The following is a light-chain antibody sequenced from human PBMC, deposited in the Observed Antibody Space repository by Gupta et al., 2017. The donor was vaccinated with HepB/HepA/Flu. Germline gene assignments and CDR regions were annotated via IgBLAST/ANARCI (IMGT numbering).Light chain of an antibody. V-gene: IGLV3-21*03. Sequence: SYVLTQPPSVSVAQGKTARITCGGNNIGSKSVHWYQQKAGQAPVLVVYDDGDRPSGIPERFSGSNSGNTATLTISRVEAGDEADYYCQVWDSSSDHYVFGTGTKVTVL. CDR3: QVWDSSSDHYV. J-gene: IGLJ1*01. CDR1: NIGSKS. CDR2: DDG.